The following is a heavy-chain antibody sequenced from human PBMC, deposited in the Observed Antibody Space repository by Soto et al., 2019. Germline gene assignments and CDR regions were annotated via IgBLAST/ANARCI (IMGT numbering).Heavy chain of an antibody. Sequence: EVQLLESGGGLVQPGGSLRLSCAASGFTFSNHGMSWVRQAAGKGLEWVLGISTGGGSTYSADSVKGRFTISRDNSKNTLYLQMNSLRAEDTAVYYCTREGIDGDYLDYWGQGTLVTVSS. CDR2: ISTGGGST. V-gene: IGHV3-23*01. D-gene: IGHD4-17*01. CDR1: GFTFSNHG. J-gene: IGHJ4*02. CDR3: TREGIDGDYLDY.